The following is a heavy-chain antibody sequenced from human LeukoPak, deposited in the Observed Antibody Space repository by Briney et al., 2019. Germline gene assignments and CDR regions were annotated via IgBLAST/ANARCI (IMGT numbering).Heavy chain of an antibody. D-gene: IGHD4-17*01. Sequence: PGGSLRLSCAASGFTVSSNYMSWVRQAPGEGLEWGSVIYSGGSTYYADSVKGRFTISRHNSKHTLYLQMNSLRAEDTAGHYCARTTTVNGYFDYWGQGSLVSVS. CDR3: ARTTTVNGYFDY. J-gene: IGHJ4*02. V-gene: IGHV3-53*04. CDR2: IYSGGST. CDR1: GFTVSSNY.